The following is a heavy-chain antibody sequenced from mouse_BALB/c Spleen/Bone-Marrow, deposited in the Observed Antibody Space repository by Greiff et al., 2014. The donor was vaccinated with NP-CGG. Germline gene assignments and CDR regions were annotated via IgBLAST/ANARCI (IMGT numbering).Heavy chain of an antibody. CDR2: IDPANGNI. D-gene: IGHD2-4*01. CDR3: ASYHYGYYFDY. Sequence: VQLKQSGAELVKPGASVKLSCTASGFNIKDIYMHWVKQRPEQGLEWIGRIDPANGNIKYDPKFQGKATLTADTSSNTAYLQLSRLTSEDTAVYYCASYHYGYYFDYWGQGTTLTVSS. V-gene: IGHV14-3*02. J-gene: IGHJ2*01. CDR1: GFNIKDIY.